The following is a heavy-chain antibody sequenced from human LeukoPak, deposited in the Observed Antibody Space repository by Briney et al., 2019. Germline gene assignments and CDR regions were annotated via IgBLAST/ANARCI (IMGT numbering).Heavy chain of an antibody. CDR3: TRDLMDYDVSTGLHHYYMDV. CDR2: ISGDGRNL. D-gene: IGHD3-9*01. V-gene: IGHV3-74*01. CDR1: GLTFSSYW. Sequence: SGGSLRLSCVASGLTFSSYWMHWVRQDPRKGLVWVSRISGDGRNLNYADSVRGRFTISRDNAKNTLYPQMNTLRVEDTAVYYCTRDLMDYDVSTGLHHYYMDVWGQGTTVTVSS. J-gene: IGHJ6*02.